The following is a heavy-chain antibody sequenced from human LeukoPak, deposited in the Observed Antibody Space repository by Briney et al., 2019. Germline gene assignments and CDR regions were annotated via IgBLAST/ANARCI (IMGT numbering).Heavy chain of an antibody. V-gene: IGHV3-30-3*01. CDR3: ARERYSGYDTDY. CDR1: GFTFSSYA. Sequence: GRSLRLSCAASGFTFSSYAMHWVRQAPGKGLEWVAVISYDGSNKYYADSVKGRFTISRDNSKNTLYLQMNSLRAEDTAVYYCARERYSGYDTDYWGQGTLVTVSS. D-gene: IGHD5-12*01. J-gene: IGHJ4*02. CDR2: ISYDGSNK.